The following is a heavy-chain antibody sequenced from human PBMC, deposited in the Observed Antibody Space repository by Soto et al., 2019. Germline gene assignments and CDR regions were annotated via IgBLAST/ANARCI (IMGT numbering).Heavy chain of an antibody. CDR2: ISGSGGSE. V-gene: IGHV3-23*01. Sequence: GGSLRLSCAVSGFTFTSYAMTWVRQAPGKGLEWVSTISGSGGSEFYADSVKGRFTISRDNSKNTLYLQMKSLRAEDTALYYCAKGDTTMITDYYAMDVWGQGTTVTVSS. J-gene: IGHJ6*02. D-gene: IGHD5-18*01. CDR3: AKGDTTMITDYYAMDV. CDR1: GFTFTSYA.